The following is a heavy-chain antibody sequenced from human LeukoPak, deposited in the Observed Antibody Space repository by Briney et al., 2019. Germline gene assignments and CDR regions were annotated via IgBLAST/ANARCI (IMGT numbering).Heavy chain of an antibody. D-gene: IGHD6-25*01. Sequence: GGTLRLSCTASGFTFSSYGMNWVRQAPGKGLEWVSGITGRGEHIFYAGSVKGRFTISRDNSKNTLYPQMNSLRAEDTAVYYCAKDRRLAAFDYGGQGTLVTVSS. CDR1: GFTFSSYG. CDR3: AKDRRLAAFDY. J-gene: IGHJ4*02. V-gene: IGHV3-23*01. CDR2: ITGRGEHI.